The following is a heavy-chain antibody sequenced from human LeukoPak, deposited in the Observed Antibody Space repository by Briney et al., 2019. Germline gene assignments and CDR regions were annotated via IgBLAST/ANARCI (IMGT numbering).Heavy chain of an antibody. CDR3: ARAHDVDTAMTDY. CDR2: IIPIFGAA. CDR1: GGTFSSYA. V-gene: IGHV1-69*13. Sequence: SVKVSCKASGGTFSSYAISWVRQAPGQGLEWMGGIIPIFGAANYAQKFQGRVTITADESTSTAYMELSSLRSEDTAVYYCARAHDVDTAMTDYWGQGTLVTVSS. J-gene: IGHJ4*02. D-gene: IGHD5-18*01.